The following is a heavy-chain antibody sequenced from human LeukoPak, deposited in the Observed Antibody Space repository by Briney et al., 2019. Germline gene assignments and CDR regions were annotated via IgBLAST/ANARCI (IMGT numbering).Heavy chain of an antibody. CDR1: GGSVGSAGYY. D-gene: IGHD1-26*01. CDR2: IYYIRNT. CDR3: ARTQSQSGSYRYYFGY. V-gene: IGHV4-61*08. J-gene: IGHJ4*02. Sequence: RTSETLSLTCTVSGGSVGSAGYYWSWIRQPPGGGLEWIGYIYYIRNTNYNPSLKSRVTMSLDPSKNQFPLKLNSVTAADTAVYYCARTQSQSGSYRYYFGYWGQGTLVTVSS.